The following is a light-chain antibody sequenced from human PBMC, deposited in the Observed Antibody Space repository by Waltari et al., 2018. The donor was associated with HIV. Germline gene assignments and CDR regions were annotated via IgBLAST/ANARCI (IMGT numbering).Light chain of an antibody. V-gene: IGLV2-14*01. CDR2: EVT. Sequence: QSALTQPASVSGSLGQSITISCTGTSSYIGYYNYVFWYQQLPGNAPQLIIYEVTNRPSGVSSRFSGSKSDNTASLTISNLRAEDEADYYCTSYTSDFKLRLVFGGGTELTVL. CDR1: SSYIGYYNY. J-gene: IGLJ2*01. CDR3: TSYTSDFKLRLV.